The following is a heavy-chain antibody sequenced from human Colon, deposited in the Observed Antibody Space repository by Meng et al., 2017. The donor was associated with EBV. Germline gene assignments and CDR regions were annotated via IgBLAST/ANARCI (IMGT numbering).Heavy chain of an antibody. CDR3: ARASYGSGSPLGESWFDP. J-gene: IGHJ5*02. CDR2: IHSSGST. V-gene: IGHV4-31*03. CDR1: GAPISSVGYD. Sequence: QVQLQGSGQGLRKASQTLSLTGTGSGAPISSVGYDWSWIRQHPGKGLEWIGYIHSSGSTYYNPSLRSRLTISVDTSKNQFSLKLSSVTAADTAVYYCARASYGSGSPLGESWFDPWGQGTLVTVSS. D-gene: IGHD3-10*01.